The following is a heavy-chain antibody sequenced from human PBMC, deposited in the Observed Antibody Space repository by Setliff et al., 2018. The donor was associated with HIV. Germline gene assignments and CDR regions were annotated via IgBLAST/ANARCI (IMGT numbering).Heavy chain of an antibody. CDR2: IYSSGST. CDR3: ARGGKYVWGSYRYTADDAFDI. Sequence: PSETLSLTCTVSGGSISSRYWSWIRQPPGKALEWIGYIYSSGSTNYNPSLKSRVTISLDTSKNQFSLKLSSVTAADTAVYYCARGGKYVWGSYRYTADDAFDIWGQGTMVTVSS. V-gene: IGHV4-59*11. D-gene: IGHD3-16*02. CDR1: GGSISSRY. J-gene: IGHJ3*02.